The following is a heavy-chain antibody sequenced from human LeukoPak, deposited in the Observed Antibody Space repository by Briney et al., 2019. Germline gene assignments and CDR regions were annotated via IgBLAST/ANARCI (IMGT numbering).Heavy chain of an antibody. V-gene: IGHV4-4*07. CDR3: ARGIAAAAGILDY. CDR1: GDSISDYS. Sequence: SETLSLTCTVSGDSISDYSWNWIRQPAGKGLEWIGRIYASGSTNYNPSLKSRLTMSVDTSKNQFSLKLSSVTAADTAVYYCARGIAAAAGILDYWGQGTSVTVSS. J-gene: IGHJ4*02. CDR2: IYASGST. D-gene: IGHD6-13*01.